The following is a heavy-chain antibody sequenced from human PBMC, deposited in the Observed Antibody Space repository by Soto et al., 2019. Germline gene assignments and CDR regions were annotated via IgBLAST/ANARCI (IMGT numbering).Heavy chain of an antibody. J-gene: IGHJ4*02. CDR1: GFTFSNYA. CDR3: ARARVYYYDNSGYYNLDY. V-gene: IGHV3-30-3*01. Sequence: QVQLVESGGGVVQPGRSLRVSCAASGFTFSNYAMHWVRQAPGKGLEWVAVVSYDGSKQFYADSVEGRFTISRDSSKSTLYLHMDNLRDEDTAVYYCARARVYYYDNSGYYNLDYWGQGTLVTVSS. D-gene: IGHD3-22*01. CDR2: VSYDGSKQ.